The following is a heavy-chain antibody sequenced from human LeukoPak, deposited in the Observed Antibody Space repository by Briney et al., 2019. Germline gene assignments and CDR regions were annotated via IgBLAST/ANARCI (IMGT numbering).Heavy chain of an antibody. J-gene: IGHJ4*02. CDR1: GFTVSSNY. Sequence: GGSLRLSCAASGFTVSSNYMSWVRQAPGKGLEWVSVIYSGGSTYYADSVKGRFTISRDNSKNTLYLQMNSLRAEDTAVYYCARVVDTAMVLPDYWGQGTLVIVSS. V-gene: IGHV3-53*01. CDR3: ARVVDTAMVLPDY. D-gene: IGHD5-18*01. CDR2: IYSGGST.